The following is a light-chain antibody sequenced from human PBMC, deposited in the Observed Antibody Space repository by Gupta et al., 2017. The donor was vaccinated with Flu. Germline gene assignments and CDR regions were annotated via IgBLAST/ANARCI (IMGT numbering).Light chain of an antibody. V-gene: IGLV1-44*01. Sequence: QAVLTPPPSASGTPGQRVTISCSGRSSNIGSNTVKWYRQLPGTAPKLLIYSNNKRPSGVPDRFSGSKSGTSASLAISGLQSEDEADYYCASWDDSLSGLVFGGGTKLTVL. CDR2: SNN. CDR3: ASWDDSLSGLV. CDR1: SSNIGSNT. J-gene: IGLJ3*02.